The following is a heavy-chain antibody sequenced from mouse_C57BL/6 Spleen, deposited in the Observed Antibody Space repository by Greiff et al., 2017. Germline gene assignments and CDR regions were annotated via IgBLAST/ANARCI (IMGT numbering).Heavy chain of an antibody. Sequence: QVQLQQSGPGLVQPSQSLSITCTVSGFSLTSYGVHWVRQSPGKGQEWLGVIWSGGSTDYNAAFISRLSISKDNSKSQVFFKMNSLQADDTAIYYCASLWDFAYWGQGTLVTVSA. V-gene: IGHV2-2*01. CDR3: ASLWDFAY. CDR2: IWSGGST. CDR1: GFSLTSYG. D-gene: IGHD4-1*01. J-gene: IGHJ3*01.